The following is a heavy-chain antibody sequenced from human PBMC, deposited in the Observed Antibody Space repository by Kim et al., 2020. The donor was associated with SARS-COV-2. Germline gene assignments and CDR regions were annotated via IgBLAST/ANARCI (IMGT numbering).Heavy chain of an antibody. Sequence: GGSLRLSCAASGFTFSSYSMNWVRQAPGKGLEWVSSISSSSSYIYYADSVKGRFTISRDNAKNSLYLQMNSLRAEDTAVYYCARDASRYGDYVAPNWFDPWGQGTLVTVSS. CDR2: ISSSSSYI. V-gene: IGHV3-21*01. D-gene: IGHD4-17*01. CDR3: ARDASRYGDYVAPNWFDP. CDR1: GFTFSSYS. J-gene: IGHJ5*02.